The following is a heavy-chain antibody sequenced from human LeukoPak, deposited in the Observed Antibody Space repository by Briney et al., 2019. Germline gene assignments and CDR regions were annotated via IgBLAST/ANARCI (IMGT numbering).Heavy chain of an antibody. V-gene: IGHV5-51*01. Sequence: GESLKISCKGSGYTFPYYWIAWVRQMPGKGLEWMGIIYPDDSDTRYSPSFQGLVTISADKSITTAYLQWSSLKASDTAMYYCARLRSSSWYTVDYWGQGTLVTLSS. CDR1: GYTFPYYW. CDR3: ARLRSSSWYTVDY. J-gene: IGHJ4*02. CDR2: IYPDDSDT. D-gene: IGHD6-13*01.